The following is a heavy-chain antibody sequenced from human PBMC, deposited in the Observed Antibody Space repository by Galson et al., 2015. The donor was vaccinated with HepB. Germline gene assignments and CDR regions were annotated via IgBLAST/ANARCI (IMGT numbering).Heavy chain of an antibody. J-gene: IGHJ4*02. D-gene: IGHD2-21*02. CDR2: IDPENGAA. CDR1: ASTFIYSY. CDR3: ATVGDCFETSCYPSY. Sequence: VKVSCKVSASTFIYSYIHWVQQAPGKGLEWMGLIDPENGAAVSAEKFQDRLTLTADRSTNTVYMELSNLKSVDAAVYYCATVGDCFETSCYPSYWGQGTLVTVSS. V-gene: IGHV1-69-2*01.